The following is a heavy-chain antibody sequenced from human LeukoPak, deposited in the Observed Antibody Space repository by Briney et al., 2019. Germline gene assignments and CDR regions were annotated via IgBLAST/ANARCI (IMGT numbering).Heavy chain of an antibody. J-gene: IGHJ3*02. Sequence: PSETLSLTCTVSGGSISSGGYYWSWIRQHPGKGLEWIGYIYYSGSTYYNPSLKSRVTISVDTSKNQFSLKLSSVTAADTAVYYCARDRPKYCSSTSCYSVSIWGQGTMVTVSS. CDR1: GGSISSGGYY. D-gene: IGHD2-2*01. CDR3: ARDRPKYCSSTSCYSVSI. CDR2: IYYSGST. V-gene: IGHV4-31*03.